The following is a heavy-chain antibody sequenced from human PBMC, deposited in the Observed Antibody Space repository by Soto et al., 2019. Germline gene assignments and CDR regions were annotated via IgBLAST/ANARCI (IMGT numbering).Heavy chain of an antibody. CDR1: GFAFSSYG. J-gene: IGHJ4*02. CDR3: ASDRGYGHATVPYS. CDR2: ISYDGSLQ. D-gene: IGHD5-18*01. Sequence: QAQLVESGGCVVQPGRSLRLSCAASGFAFSSYGMHWVRQAPGTGLEWVAVISYDGSLQHYADSVKGRFTISRDNSKNMVLRQMSSLRAQDTAVYYCASDRGYGHATVPYSWGQGTLVSVSS. V-gene: IGHV3-30*03.